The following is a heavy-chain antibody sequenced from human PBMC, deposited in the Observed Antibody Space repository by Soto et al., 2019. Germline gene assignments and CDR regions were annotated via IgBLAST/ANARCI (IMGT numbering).Heavy chain of an antibody. CDR1: GYTFSNFW. Sequence: GASLKISCQSSGYTFSNFWIGWVRQLPGKGLEWMGIIYPGDHETRYSPSFHGKVPISADRSINTAYLQWNSLEASDTAFYFCARSPRSSPYFDYWGQGALVTVSS. D-gene: IGHD6-13*01. J-gene: IGHJ4*02. CDR3: ARSPRSSPYFDY. V-gene: IGHV5-51*01. CDR2: IYPGDHET.